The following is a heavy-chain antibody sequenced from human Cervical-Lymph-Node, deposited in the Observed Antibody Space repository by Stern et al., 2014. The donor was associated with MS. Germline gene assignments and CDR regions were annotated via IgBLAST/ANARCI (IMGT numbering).Heavy chain of an antibody. CDR3: ARTLLLLFGDFSSRWFDP. D-gene: IGHD2-21*01. V-gene: IGHV2-26*01. J-gene: IGHJ5*02. CDR2: LFPNDEK. CDR1: GFSLRKAGMG. Sequence: QVTLKESGPVLVKSTETLTLTCTVSGFSLRKAGMGVSWLRQPPGKALEWLAHLFPNDEKSYRTSLKSRLTISKDTSKSQVVLTMTNMDPLDTATYYCARTLLLLFGDFSSRWFDPWGQGTLVTVSS.